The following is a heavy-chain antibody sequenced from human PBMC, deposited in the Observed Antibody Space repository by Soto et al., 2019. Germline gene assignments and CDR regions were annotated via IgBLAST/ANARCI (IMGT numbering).Heavy chain of an antibody. D-gene: IGHD1-26*01. CDR1: GYTFSNGW. V-gene: IGHV3-15*01. Sequence: KPGGSLRLSCAASGYTFSNGWMIRFRQAPGKGLEWAGRIKSKIDGGTTDYAAPVQGRFTISRDDSKNTLYLQMNSLKTEDTAVYYCTQHHVGPYFGCWGQGSLVTVAS. CDR3: TQHHVGPYFGC. J-gene: IGHJ4*02. CDR2: IKSKIDGGTT.